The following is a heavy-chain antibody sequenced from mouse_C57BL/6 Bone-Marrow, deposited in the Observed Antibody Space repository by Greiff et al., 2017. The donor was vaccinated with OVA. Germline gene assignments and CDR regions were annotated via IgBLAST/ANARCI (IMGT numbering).Heavy chain of an antibody. CDR2: IYPGSGST. J-gene: IGHJ3*01. D-gene: IGHD1-1*01. V-gene: IGHV1-55*01. Sequence: QVQLQQPGAELVKPGASVKMSCKASGYTFTSYWITWVKQRPGQGLEWIGDIYPGSGSTNYNEKFKSKATLTVDTSSSTAYMQLSSLTSEDSAVYYCARGSTTGRVPWFAYWGQGTLVTVSA. CDR3: ARGSTTGRVPWFAY. CDR1: GYTFTSYW.